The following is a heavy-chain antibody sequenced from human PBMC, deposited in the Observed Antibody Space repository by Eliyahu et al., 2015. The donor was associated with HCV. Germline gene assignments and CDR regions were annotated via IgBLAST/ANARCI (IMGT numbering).Heavy chain of an antibody. CDR3: ARSGYYYDSSVAGWRSTTLFDY. CDR1: GGXFSSYA. J-gene: IGHJ4*02. D-gene: IGHD3-22*01. CDR2: IIPIFGTA. V-gene: IGHV1-69*01. Sequence: QVQLVQSGAEVKKPGSSVXVSCKASGGXFSSYAISXVRQAPGQGLEWMGGIIPIFGTANXAQKXQGRVTITADESTSTAYMELSSLRSEDTAVYYCARSGYYYDSSVAGWRSTTLFDYWGQGTLVTVSS.